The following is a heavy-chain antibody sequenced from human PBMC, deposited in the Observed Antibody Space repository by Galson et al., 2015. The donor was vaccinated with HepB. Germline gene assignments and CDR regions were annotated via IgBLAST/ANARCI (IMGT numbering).Heavy chain of an antibody. CDR2: INPNSGGT. CDR3: ARGSSDYYYGMDV. D-gene: IGHD2-2*01. CDR1: GYTFTGYY. Sequence: SVKVSCKASGYTFTGYYMHWVRQAPGQGLEWMGWINPNSGGTNYAQKFQGWVTMTRDTSISTAYMELSRLRSDDTAVYYCARGSSDYYYGMDVWGQGTTVTVSS. J-gene: IGHJ6*02. V-gene: IGHV1-2*04.